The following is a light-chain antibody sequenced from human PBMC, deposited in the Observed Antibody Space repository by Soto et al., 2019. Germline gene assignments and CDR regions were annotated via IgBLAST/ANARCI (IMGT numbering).Light chain of an antibody. CDR2: DAS. CDR1: QSINYW. V-gene: IGKV1-5*01. J-gene: IGKJ2*03. Sequence: DIQMTQSPSTLSASVGDRVTITCRASQSINYWLAWYQQKPGKAPKLLIYDASKLQSGVPSRFSGSGSGTEFTLTISTLQPDDFASYYCQHYHSFPNSFGQGAKLEFK. CDR3: QHYHSFPNS.